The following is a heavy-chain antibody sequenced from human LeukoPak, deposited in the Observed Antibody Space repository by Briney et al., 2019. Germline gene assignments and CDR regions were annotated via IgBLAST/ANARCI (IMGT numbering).Heavy chain of an antibody. Sequence: GGSLRLSCAASGFTFSNYAMHWVRQAPGKGLEWVAVISHDGSNKYYADSVKGRFTISRDNSKNTLYLQMNSLRAEDTAVYYCARSLATSYYYMDVWGKGTTVTVSS. V-gene: IGHV3-30*04. D-gene: IGHD5-12*01. CDR3: ARSLATSYYYMDV. CDR1: GFTFSNYA. J-gene: IGHJ6*03. CDR2: ISHDGSNK.